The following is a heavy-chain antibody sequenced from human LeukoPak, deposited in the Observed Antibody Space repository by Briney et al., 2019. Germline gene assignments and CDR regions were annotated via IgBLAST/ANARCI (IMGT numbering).Heavy chain of an antibody. D-gene: IGHD3-10*01. CDR3: ARTHNYGSGSYYLNWFDP. CDR1: GSSVSSDYY. J-gene: IGHJ5*02. CDR2: IYHDGST. Sequence: PSETLSLTCTVSGSSVSSDYYWGWIRQPPGKGLEWIGNIYHDGSTYYNPSLKSRVTISVDTSKNQFSLRLSSVTAADTAVYYCARTHNYGSGSYYLNWFDPWGQGTLVTVSS. V-gene: IGHV4-38-2*02.